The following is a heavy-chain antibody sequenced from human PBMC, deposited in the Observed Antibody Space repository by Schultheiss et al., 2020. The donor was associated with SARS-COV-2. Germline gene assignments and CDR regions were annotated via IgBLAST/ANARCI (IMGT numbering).Heavy chain of an antibody. Sequence: GGSLRLSCAASGFTFSSYGMHWVRQAPGKGLEWVANIKEDGSEKYYVDSVKGRFTISRDNAKNSLYLQMNSLSAEDTALYYCARDKTRYCSGGICYLAYSIDGWGQGTTVTVSS. V-gene: IGHV3-7*01. D-gene: IGHD2-8*02. CDR2: IKEDGSEK. CDR3: ARDKTRYCSGGICYLAYSIDG. CDR1: GFTFSSYG. J-gene: IGHJ6*02.